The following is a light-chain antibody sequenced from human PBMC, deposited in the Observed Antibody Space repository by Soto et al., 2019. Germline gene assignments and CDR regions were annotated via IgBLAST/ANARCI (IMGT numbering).Light chain of an antibody. J-gene: IGKJ4*01. Sequence: DIQMTQSPSTLSASVGDRVTITCRASQSISSWWAWYQQKPGKAPNILIYNASSLESGVPSRFRGSGSGTEFTLTISSLKPDDVAAYYCQQYTSYPRTFGGGNKGEIK. CDR3: QQYTSYPRT. CDR1: QSISSW. V-gene: IGKV1-5*03. CDR2: NAS.